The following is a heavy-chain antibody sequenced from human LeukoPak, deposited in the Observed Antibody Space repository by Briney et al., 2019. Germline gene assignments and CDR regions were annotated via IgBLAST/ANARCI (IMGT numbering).Heavy chain of an antibody. CDR3: ATDPSGYYYFDY. CDR2: INPNSGGT. CDR1: GYTFTVYY. D-gene: IGHD3-22*01. Sequence: ASVTVSCKASGYTFTVYYMNWVRQAPGQGLECMGWINPNSGGTNYAQKFQGRVTMTRDTSISTAYMELSRLTSDDTAVYYCATDPSGYYYFDYWGQGTLVTVSS. V-gene: IGHV1-2*02. J-gene: IGHJ4*02.